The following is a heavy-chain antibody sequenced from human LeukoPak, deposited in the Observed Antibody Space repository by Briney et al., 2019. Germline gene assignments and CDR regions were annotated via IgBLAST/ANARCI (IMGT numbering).Heavy chain of an antibody. CDR1: GGTFSTYA. D-gene: IGHD6-19*01. J-gene: IGHJ4*02. Sequence: SVEVSCKASGGTFSTYAISWIRQAPGQGLEWMGGIIPMFGTGGNYAQKFQDRVTITADESTNTVYMDLSSLRCEDTAVYYCARDAVEMEFPGPQTHWGQGTLVTVSS. CDR3: ARDAVEMEFPGPQTH. V-gene: IGHV1-69*13. CDR2: IIPMFGTGG.